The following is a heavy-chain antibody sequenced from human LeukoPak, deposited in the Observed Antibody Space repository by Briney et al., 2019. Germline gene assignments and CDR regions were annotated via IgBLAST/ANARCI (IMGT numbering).Heavy chain of an antibody. CDR2: ISRTSNTI. Sequence: GGSLRLSCAASGFTFSSYWMNWVRQAPGKGLEWLSYISRTSNTIFYADSLKGRFTISRDNAKNSLYLQMSSLRADDTAVYYCARDSNGWYHYFDFWGQGTLVTVSS. CDR3: ARDSNGWYHYFDF. J-gene: IGHJ4*02. D-gene: IGHD6-19*01. CDR1: GFTFSSYW. V-gene: IGHV3-48*04.